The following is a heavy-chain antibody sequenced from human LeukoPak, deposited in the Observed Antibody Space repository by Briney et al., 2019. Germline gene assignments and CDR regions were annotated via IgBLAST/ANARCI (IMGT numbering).Heavy chain of an antibody. CDR3: ARAKGIAVAGNDY. D-gene: IGHD6-19*01. J-gene: IGHJ4*02. CDR2: ISAYNGNT. V-gene: IGHV1-18*01. CDR1: GYTFTSYG. Sequence: ASVKVSCKASGYTFTSYGISWVRQAPGQGLEWMGWISAYNGNTNYAQKLQGRVTMTRDTSISTAYMELSRLRSDDTAVYYCARAKGIAVAGNDYWGQGTLVTVSS.